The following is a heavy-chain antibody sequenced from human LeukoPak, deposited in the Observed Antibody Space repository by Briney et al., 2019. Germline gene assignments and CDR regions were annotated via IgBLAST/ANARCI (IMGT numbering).Heavy chain of an antibody. J-gene: IGHJ5*02. CDR3: ASIAAAGLSFDP. CDR1: GGSISSSSYY. V-gene: IGHV4-39*01. Sequence: SETLSLTCTVSGGSISSSSYYWGWIRQPPGKGLEWIGSIYYSGGTYYNPSLKSRVTISVDTSKNQFSLKLSSVTAADTAVYYCASIAAAGLSFDPWGQGTLVTVSS. D-gene: IGHD6-13*01. CDR2: IYYSGGT.